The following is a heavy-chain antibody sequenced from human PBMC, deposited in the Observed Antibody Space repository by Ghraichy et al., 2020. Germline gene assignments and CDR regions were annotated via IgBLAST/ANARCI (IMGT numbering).Heavy chain of an antibody. CDR2: ISGSGRST. CDR3: AKDRRPSGYLDY. V-gene: IGHV3-23*01. Sequence: GGSLRLSCAASGFTFSNYAMGWVRQAPGKGLEWVSGISGSGRSTYYADSVKGRFTISRDNSKDTLYLQMNSLRAEDTAVYYCAKDRRPSGYLDYWGQGTLVTVSS. J-gene: IGHJ4*02. CDR1: GFTFSNYA. D-gene: IGHD2-15*01.